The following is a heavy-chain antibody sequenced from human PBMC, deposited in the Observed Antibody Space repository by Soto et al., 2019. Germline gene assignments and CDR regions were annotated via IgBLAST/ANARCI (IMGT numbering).Heavy chain of an antibody. J-gene: IGHJ6*02. CDR3: ARDNGVAVAGTRGYYYYGMDV. V-gene: IGHV1-18*01. CDR2: ISAYNGNT. D-gene: IGHD6-19*01. Sequence: ASVKVSCKSSGYTFTSYGISCVRQAPGQGLEWMGWISAYNGNTNYAQKLQGRVTMTTDTSTSTAYMELRSLRSDDTAVYYCARDNGVAVAGTRGYYYYGMDVWGQGTTVTVSS. CDR1: GYTFTSYG.